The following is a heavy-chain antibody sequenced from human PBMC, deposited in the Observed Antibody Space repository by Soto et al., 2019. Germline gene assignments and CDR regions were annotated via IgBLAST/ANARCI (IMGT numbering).Heavy chain of an antibody. CDR1: GFIFDDFA. CDR2: ISWNSGST. D-gene: IGHD1-1*01. Sequence: DVQLVESGGGLVQPGRSLRLSCAASGFIFDDFAMHWVRQAPGKGLEWVSGISWNSGSTDYAASVKGRFIISRDNAKNSLYLQMNSLRPEDTALYYCARDTDSDTWNDPFDYSGQGALVIV. J-gene: IGHJ4*02. CDR3: ARDTDSDTWNDPFDY. V-gene: IGHV3-9*01.